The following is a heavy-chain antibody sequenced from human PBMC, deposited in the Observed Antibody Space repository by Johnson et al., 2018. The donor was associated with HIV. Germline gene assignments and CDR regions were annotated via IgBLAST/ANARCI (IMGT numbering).Heavy chain of an antibody. CDR1: GFIFSSYG. CDR2: IRYDGSNG. D-gene: IGHD1-7*01. V-gene: IGHV3-30*02. J-gene: IGHJ3*02. CDR3: AKSKRNYRGASDI. Sequence: QVQLVESGGGVVQPGGSLRLSCAASGFIFSSYGMQWVRQAPGKGLEWVAFIRYDGSNGYYVDSVEGRFTISRANSNNTLFLQMNSLRSEDTAVYSCAKSKRNYRGASDIWGQGTRCTVSS.